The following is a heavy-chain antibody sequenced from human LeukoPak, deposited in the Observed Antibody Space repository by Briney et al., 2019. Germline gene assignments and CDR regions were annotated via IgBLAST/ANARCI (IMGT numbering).Heavy chain of an antibody. V-gene: IGHV4-59*01. CDR2: IYYSGST. CDR3: AREGFAVRGVSGNDY. J-gene: IGHJ4*02. Sequence: SETLSLTCTVSGGSISSYYWSWIRQPPGKGLEWIGYIYYSGSTNYNPSLKSRVTISVDTSKNQFSLKLSSVTAADTAVYYCAREGFAVRGVSGNDYWGQGTLVTVSS. D-gene: IGHD3-10*01. CDR1: GGSISSYY.